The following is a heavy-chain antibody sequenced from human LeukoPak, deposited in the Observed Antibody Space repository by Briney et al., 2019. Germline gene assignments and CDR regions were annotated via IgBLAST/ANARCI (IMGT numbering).Heavy chain of an antibody. V-gene: IGHV3-48*03. CDR2: ISSSGSTI. Sequence: GGPLRLSCAASGFTFSSYEMNWVRQAPGKGLEWVSYISSSGSTIYYADSVKGRFTISRDNAKNPLYLQMNSLRAEDTAVYYCARAFQELPQLYYYYYMDVWGKGTTVTVSS. D-gene: IGHD6-13*01. CDR1: GFTFSSYE. J-gene: IGHJ6*03. CDR3: ARAFQELPQLYYYYYMDV.